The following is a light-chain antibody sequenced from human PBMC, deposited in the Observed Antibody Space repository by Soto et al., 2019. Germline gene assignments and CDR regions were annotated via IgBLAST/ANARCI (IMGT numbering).Light chain of an antibody. V-gene: IGLV2-11*01. CDR3: CSYAGSYTRV. CDR2: DGI. Sequence: QSALTQPRSVSGSPGQSVTISCTGTSSDIGGYNYVSWYQQHPGKAPKLMIYDGIKRPSGVPDRFSGSKSGNKASLTIYGLKAADEADDYCCSYAGSYTRVFGTGTKLTVL. J-gene: IGLJ1*01. CDR1: SSDIGGYNY.